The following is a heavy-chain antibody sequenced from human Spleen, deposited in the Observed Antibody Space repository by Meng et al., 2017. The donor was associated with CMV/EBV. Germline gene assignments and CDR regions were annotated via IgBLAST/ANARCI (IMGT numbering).Heavy chain of an antibody. J-gene: IGHJ4*02. V-gene: IGHV4-39*07. CDR2: IYTSGST. CDR1: GGSTSSSRYY. Sequence: RQLQESGPGLVKPSETLSRTCTVSGGSTSSSRYYWGWIRQPPGKGLEWIGRIYTSGSTYYNPSLKSRVTMSVDTSKNQFSLKLSSVTAADTAVYYCARDSSSSFDYWGQGTLVTVSS. CDR3: ARDSSSSFDY. D-gene: IGHD6-6*01.